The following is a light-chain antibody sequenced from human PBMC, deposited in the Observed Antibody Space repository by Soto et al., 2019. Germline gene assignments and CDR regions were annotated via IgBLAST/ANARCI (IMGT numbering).Light chain of an antibody. CDR2: GTT. V-gene: IGLV1-40*01. CDR1: SSNIGAGYD. J-gene: IGLJ1*01. Sequence: QAVRTQTPSVSGAPGQRVTISCTGRSSNIGAGYDVHWYQHLPGTAPKLLIYGTTNRPSGVPDRFSGSKSGISASLAITGLQAEDEADYYCHSYDSSLSASVFGAGTKVTV. CDR3: HSYDSSLSASV.